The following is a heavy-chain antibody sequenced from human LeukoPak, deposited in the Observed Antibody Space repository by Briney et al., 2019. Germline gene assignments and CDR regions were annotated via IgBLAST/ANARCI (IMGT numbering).Heavy chain of an antibody. V-gene: IGHV4-34*01. CDR2: INHSGST. CDR1: GGSFSGYY. CDR3: ARRRYSSSWYVGNWFDP. D-gene: IGHD6-13*01. Sequence: SETLSLTCAVYGGSFSGYYWSWIRQPPGKGLEWIGEINHSGSTNYNPSLKSRVTISVDTPKNQFSLKLSSVTAADTAVYYCARRRYSSSWYVGNWFDPWGQGTLVTVSS. J-gene: IGHJ5*02.